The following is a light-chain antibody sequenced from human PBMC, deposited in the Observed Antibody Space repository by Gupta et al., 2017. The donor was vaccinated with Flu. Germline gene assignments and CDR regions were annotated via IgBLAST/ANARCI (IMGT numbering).Light chain of an antibody. V-gene: IGKV3-11*01. Sequence: DIVLMQSPATLSLSSGERVTLSCRASQSVGHQLAWYQQKPGRAPRLLIFDASNRASGIPARFSGSGSGTDFTLTISRLETEDLAIYFCQQRSLWPLTFGGGTKVEIK. CDR3: QQRSLWPLT. CDR1: QSVGHQ. CDR2: DAS. J-gene: IGKJ4*01.